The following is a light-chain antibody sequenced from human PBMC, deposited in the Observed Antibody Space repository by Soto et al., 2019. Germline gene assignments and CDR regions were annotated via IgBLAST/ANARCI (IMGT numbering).Light chain of an antibody. CDR3: QAYDSIFVL. CDR1: SGGIASNY. V-gene: IGLV6-57*04. J-gene: IGLJ2*01. CDR2: EHN. Sequence: NFMLTQPHSVSESSGETVTISFTRTSGGIASNYVQWYQQRPGSAPTIVIYEHNQRPSGVPDRFSGSTDGSSNSASLTISGLQTEDEADYYCQAYDSIFVLFGGGTKLTVL.